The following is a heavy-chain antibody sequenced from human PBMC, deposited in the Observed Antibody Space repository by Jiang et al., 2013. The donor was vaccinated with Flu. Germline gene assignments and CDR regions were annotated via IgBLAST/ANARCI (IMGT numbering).Heavy chain of an antibody. J-gene: IGHJ5*02. Sequence: GSGLVKPSETLSLTCTVSGGSISSSSYYWGWIRQPPGKGLEWIGSIYYSGSTYYNPSLKSRVTISVDTSKNQFSLKLSSVTAADTAVYYCARRATMIVEGASGFDPWGQGTLVTVSS. CDR1: GGSISSSSYY. CDR3: ARRATMIVEGASGFDP. V-gene: IGHV4-39*01. CDR2: IYYSGST. D-gene: IGHD3-22*01.